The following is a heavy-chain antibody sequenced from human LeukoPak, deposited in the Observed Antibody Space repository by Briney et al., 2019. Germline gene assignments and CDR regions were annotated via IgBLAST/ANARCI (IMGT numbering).Heavy chain of an antibody. Sequence: GGSLRLSCAASGFVFSSYGIHWVRQAPGKGLEWVAFIRFDGSTTYYAESVKGRFTVSRDNSKFTAYLQVNSLRAEDTAVYYCSKDSNYDSSGYFNWGQGTLVTVS. CDR1: GFVFSSYG. CDR2: IRFDGSTT. J-gene: IGHJ4*02. D-gene: IGHD3-22*01. CDR3: SKDSNYDSSGYFN. V-gene: IGHV3-30*02.